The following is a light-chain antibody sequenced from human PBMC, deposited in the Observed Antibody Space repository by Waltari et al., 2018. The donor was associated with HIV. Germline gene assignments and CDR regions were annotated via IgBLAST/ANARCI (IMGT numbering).Light chain of an antibody. V-gene: IGKV3-11*01. CDR3: QQRSSWPLIT. Sequence: EIVLTQSPATLSLSPGERATLSCRASQSRSAFLAWYQQHPGQAPRLLIYDASNRATGIPARFSGRGSGTDLTLTISSLEPEDFGVYYCQQRSSWPLITFGQGTRLEIK. CDR1: QSRSAF. CDR2: DAS. J-gene: IGKJ5*01.